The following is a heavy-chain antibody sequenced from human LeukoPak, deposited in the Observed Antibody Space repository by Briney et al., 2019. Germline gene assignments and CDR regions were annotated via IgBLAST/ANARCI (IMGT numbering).Heavy chain of an antibody. CDR2: ISGSGGST. CDR1: GFTFSSYA. J-gene: IGHJ6*04. D-gene: IGHD3-10*02. Sequence: GRSLRLSCAASGFTFSSYAMSWVRQAQGKGREWVSAISGSGGSTYYADSVKGRFTISRDNSKNTLYLQMNSLRAEDTAVYYCAKGKGLFAWGVWGKGTTVSVSS. V-gene: IGHV3-23*01. CDR3: AKGKGLFAWGV.